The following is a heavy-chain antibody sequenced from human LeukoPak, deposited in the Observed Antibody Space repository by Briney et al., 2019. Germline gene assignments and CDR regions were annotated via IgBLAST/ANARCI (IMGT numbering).Heavy chain of an antibody. V-gene: IGHV3-7*01. D-gene: IGHD2-15*01. CDR2: VKEDGTTK. J-gene: IGHJ4*02. CDR3: VSQEVVPH. CDR1: GFSFTNYW. Sequence: GGSLRLSCAASGFSFTNYWMSWVRQAPGKGLEWVANVKEDGTTKQYVDSVKGRFTISRDNAKNSLYPQMDSLRAEDTAVYYCVSQEVVPHWGQGPLLSVSS.